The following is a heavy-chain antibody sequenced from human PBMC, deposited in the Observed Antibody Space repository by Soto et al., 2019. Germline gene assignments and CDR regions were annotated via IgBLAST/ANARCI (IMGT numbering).Heavy chain of an antibody. Sequence: GGSLRLSCAASGVTVTSNYMSWVRQAPGKGLEWVSVIYSGSSTYYADSVKGRFTISRHNSQNTLYLQMNSLRAEDMGVYYCARGEGYCSSTSCHRYYFDYWGQGTLVTVSS. CDR2: IYSGSST. D-gene: IGHD2-2*02. CDR3: ARGEGYCSSTSCHRYYFDY. J-gene: IGHJ4*02. CDR1: GVTVTSNY. V-gene: IGHV3-53*04.